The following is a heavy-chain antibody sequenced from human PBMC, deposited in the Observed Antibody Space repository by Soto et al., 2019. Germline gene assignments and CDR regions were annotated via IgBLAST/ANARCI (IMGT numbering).Heavy chain of an antibody. Sequence: QVQLQESGPGLVKPSETLSLTCTVSGGSISSYYWSWIRQPPGKGLEWIGYIYYSGSTNYNTSLKSRLTLSLDTSKNQFSLQLSSVTAAETAVYYCARVLFGRGNWFDPWGHGTLVTVSS. CDR2: IYYSGST. V-gene: IGHV4-59*01. CDR3: ARVLFGRGNWFDP. J-gene: IGHJ5*02. D-gene: IGHD3-3*01. CDR1: GGSISSYY.